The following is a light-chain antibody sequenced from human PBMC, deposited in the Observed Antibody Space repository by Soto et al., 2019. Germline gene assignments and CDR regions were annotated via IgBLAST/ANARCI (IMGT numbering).Light chain of an antibody. V-gene: IGLV3-25*03. J-gene: IGLJ2*01. CDR1: SLPRQY. CDR2: KDN. CDR3: QSADSSGTHVV. Sequence: SYELTQPPSVSVSPGQTAGITCSGDSLPRQYAYWYQQKPGQAPVLVMYKDNERPSEIPERFSGSSSGTTVTLTISGVQAEDEADYYCQSADSSGTHVVFGGGTKLTVL.